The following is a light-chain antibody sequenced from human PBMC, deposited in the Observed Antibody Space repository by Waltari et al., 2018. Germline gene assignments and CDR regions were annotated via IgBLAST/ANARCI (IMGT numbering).Light chain of an antibody. CDR3: ASWDASLNGWV. V-gene: IGLV1-44*01. J-gene: IGLJ3*02. CDR2: FTD. CDR1: RSNIGSTS. Sequence: QSVLTQPPPASGTPRQRVPCSCPGGRSNIGSTSVHWFQQLPGTAPRLFIYFTDQRPSGVPGRFSGSKSGTSASLAISGLQSGDEADYYCASWDASLNGWVFGGGTKLTVL.